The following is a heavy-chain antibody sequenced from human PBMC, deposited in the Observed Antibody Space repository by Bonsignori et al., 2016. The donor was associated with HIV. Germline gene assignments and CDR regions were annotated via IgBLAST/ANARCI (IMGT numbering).Heavy chain of an antibody. CDR2: IYYSGST. Sequence: SETLSLTCTVSGGSISSGDYYWSWIRQPPGKGLEWIGYIYYSGSTYYNPSLKSRVTISVDTSKNQFSLKLSSVTAADTAVYYCARDRRRTRFPLNYYYYMDVWGKGTTVTVSS. CDR3: ARDRRRTRFPLNYYYYMDV. CDR1: GGSISSGDYY. J-gene: IGHJ6*03. V-gene: IGHV4-30-4*08. D-gene: IGHD2-21*01.